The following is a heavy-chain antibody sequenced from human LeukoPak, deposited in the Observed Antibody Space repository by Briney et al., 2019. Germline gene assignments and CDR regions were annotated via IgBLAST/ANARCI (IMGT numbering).Heavy chain of an antibody. Sequence: SETLSLTCAVYGGSFSGYYWSWIRQPPGKGLEWIGEINHSGSTNYNPSLKSRVTISVDTSKNQFSLKLSSVTAADTAVYYCASPKAEAGPWGQGTLVTVSS. CDR1: GGSFSGYY. J-gene: IGHJ5*02. V-gene: IGHV4-34*01. CDR2: INHSGST. CDR3: ASPKAEAGP. D-gene: IGHD1-14*01.